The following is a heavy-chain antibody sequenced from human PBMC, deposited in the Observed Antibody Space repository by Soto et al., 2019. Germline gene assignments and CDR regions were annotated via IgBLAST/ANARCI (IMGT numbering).Heavy chain of an antibody. CDR2: IYNGGRT. D-gene: IGHD2-8*01. J-gene: IGHJ4*02. CDR1: GDSISSDGYH. V-gene: IGHV4-30-4*01. Sequence: SETLSLTCTVSGDSISSDGYHWSWIRQSPGKGLEWIGYIYNGGRTFYRPSLESRINMSLDATKNSYSLRLTSVTAADTAVYYCARAPVEMDSINFFDHWGQGILVTVSS. CDR3: ARAPVEMDSINFFDH.